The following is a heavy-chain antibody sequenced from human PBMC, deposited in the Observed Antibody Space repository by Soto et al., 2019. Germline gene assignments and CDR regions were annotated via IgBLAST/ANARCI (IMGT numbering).Heavy chain of an antibody. J-gene: IGHJ4*02. CDR3: AREFRGSGSFYFDY. CDR1: GGSISSGGYY. D-gene: IGHD3-10*01. Sequence: SETLSLTCTVSGGSISSGGYYWSWIRQHPGKGLEWIGYIYYSGSTYYSPSLKSRVTISVDTSKNQFSLKLSSVTAADTAVYYCAREFRGSGSFYFDYWGQGTLVTVSS. V-gene: IGHV4-31*03. CDR2: IYYSGST.